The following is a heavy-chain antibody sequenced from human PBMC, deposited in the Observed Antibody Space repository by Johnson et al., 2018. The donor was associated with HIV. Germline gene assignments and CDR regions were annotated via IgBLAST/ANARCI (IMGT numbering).Heavy chain of an antibody. J-gene: IGHJ3*02. CDR2: IKQDGSNK. CDR1: GFTFDDYG. CDR3: AKDQWSSSWTNDAFDI. D-gene: IGHD6-13*01. V-gene: IGHV3-7*01. Sequence: VQLVESGGGVVRPGGSLRLSCAASGFTFDDYGMSWVRQVPGKGLEWVANIKQDGSNKYYADSVKGRFTISRDNSKNTLYLQMNSLRAEDTAVYYCAKDQWSSSWTNDAFDIWCQGTMVTVSS.